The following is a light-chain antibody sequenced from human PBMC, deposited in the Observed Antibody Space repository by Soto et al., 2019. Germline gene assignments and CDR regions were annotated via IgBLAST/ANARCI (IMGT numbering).Light chain of an antibody. V-gene: IGKV1-39*01. CDR2: GDS. CDR3: QQSYSTPGA. J-gene: IGKJ3*01. Sequence: DIHMTQSPSSLSASVGDAVTITCQASQNIDMYLNWYQQKPGKAPRVLISGDSSLQSGVSSRFSGSGSGTDFTLSLSSLQTEDFATYYCQQSYSTPGAFGPGTKVDI. CDR1: QNIDMY.